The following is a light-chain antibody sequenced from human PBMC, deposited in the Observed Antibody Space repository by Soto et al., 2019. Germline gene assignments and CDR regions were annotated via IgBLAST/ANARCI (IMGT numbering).Light chain of an antibody. CDR1: SGHSSYA. Sequence: QPVLTQSPSASASLGASVKLTCTLSSGHSSYAIAWHQQQPEKGPRYLMKLNSDGSHSKGDGIPDRFSGSSSGAESYLTISSLQSEDEADYYCQTWGTGIVFGGGTKVTV. V-gene: IGLV4-69*01. J-gene: IGLJ3*02. CDR2: LNSDGSH. CDR3: QTWGTGIV.